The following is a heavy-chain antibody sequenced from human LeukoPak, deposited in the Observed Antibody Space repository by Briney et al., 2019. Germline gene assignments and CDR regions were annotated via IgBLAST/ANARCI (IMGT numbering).Heavy chain of an antibody. CDR3: ARAGYYYYYTDV. CDR1: GFTFSSYA. V-gene: IGHV3-64*01. Sequence: GGSLRLSCAASGFTFSSYAMHWVRQAPGKGLEYVSAISSNGGSTYYANSVKGRFTISRDNSKNTLYLQMGSLRAEDMAVYYCARAGYYYYYTDVWGKGTTVTVSS. J-gene: IGHJ6*03. CDR2: ISSNGGST.